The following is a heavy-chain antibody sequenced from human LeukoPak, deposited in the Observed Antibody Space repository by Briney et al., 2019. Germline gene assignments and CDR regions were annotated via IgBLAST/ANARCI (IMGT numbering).Heavy chain of an antibody. CDR2: VYYNGRT. V-gene: IGHV4-59*01. D-gene: IGHD1-14*01. Sequence: SETLSLTCTVSGGSISSYYWNWIRQPPGKGLELIGYVYYNGRTSYNPSLKSRVTVSVDTSKNQFSLKLSSVTAADTDVYYCARVQTVVQYYYAMDVWGRGTTVAVSS. J-gene: IGHJ6*02. CDR1: GGSISSYY. CDR3: ARVQTVVQYYYAMDV.